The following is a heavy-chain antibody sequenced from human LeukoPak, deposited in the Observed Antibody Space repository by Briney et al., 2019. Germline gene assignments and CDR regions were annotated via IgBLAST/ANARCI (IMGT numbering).Heavy chain of an antibody. J-gene: IGHJ4*02. D-gene: IGHD3-9*01. CDR2: INPSGGST. V-gene: IGHV1-46*01. Sequence: ASVKVSCKASGYTFTTYYVHWVRQAPGQGLEWMGIINPSGGSTTYAQKFRGRLTMTRDMSTSTVYMELSSLRSEDTAVYYCARGSRPVYNLLTGKRYFDYWGQGTPLTVSS. CDR1: GYTFTTYY. CDR3: ARGSRPVYNLLTGKRYFDY.